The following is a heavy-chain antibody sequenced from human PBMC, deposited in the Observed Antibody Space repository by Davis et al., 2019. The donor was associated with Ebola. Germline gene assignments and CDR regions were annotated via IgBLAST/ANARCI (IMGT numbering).Heavy chain of an antibody. D-gene: IGHD6-19*01. CDR1: GGTFSSYA. CDR2: IIPILGIA. CDR3: ARDLGAVAGTWGGDY. J-gene: IGHJ4*02. Sequence: SVKVSCKASGGTFSSYAISWVRQAPGQGLEWMGRIIPILGIANYAQKFQGRVTITADKSTSTAYMELSSLRSEDTAVYYCARDLGAVAGTWGGDYWGQGTLVTISS. V-gene: IGHV1-69*04.